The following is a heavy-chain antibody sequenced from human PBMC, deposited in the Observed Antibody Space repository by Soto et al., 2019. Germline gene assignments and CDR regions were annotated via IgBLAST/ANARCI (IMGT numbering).Heavy chain of an antibody. CDR1: GGFNSYS. CDR2: IIPIFATP. D-gene: IGHD2-2*01. J-gene: IGHJ5*02. Sequence: QVQLVQSGPEVKKPGSSVKVSCKGSGGFNSYSISWVRQAAGQGPEWMGGIIPIFATPTYAQKFQGRVTITADKSTSTAYMELSRLTSEDTAVYYCARGGPVIIPAATNWFDPWGQGTLVSVSS. V-gene: IGHV1-69*06. CDR3: ARGGPVIIPAATNWFDP.